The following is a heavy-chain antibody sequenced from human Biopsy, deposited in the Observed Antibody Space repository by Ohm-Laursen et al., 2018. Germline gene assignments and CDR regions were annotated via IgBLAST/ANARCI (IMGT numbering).Heavy chain of an antibody. J-gene: IGHJ4*02. CDR2: INPKSGGT. CDR3: AIDGNDFLTDYLKIDQ. D-gene: IGHD3-9*01. Sequence: ASVKVSCKASGYTFTGYYFHWVRQAPGQGLEWMGWINPKSGGTHYLEKFRGRVTMTRDTSISTAYVEVSSLRSDDTAVYYCAIDGNDFLTDYLKIDQWGQGALVTVSS. V-gene: IGHV1-2*02. CDR1: GYTFTGYY.